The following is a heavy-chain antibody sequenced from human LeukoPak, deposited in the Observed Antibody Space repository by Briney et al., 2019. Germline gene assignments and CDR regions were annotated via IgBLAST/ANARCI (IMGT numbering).Heavy chain of an antibody. D-gene: IGHD3-10*01. CDR3: ARGEADDSLWFGESSSLDY. V-gene: IGHV1-69*04. Sequence: SVKVSCKASGGTFSSYATSWVRQAPGQGLEWMGRIIPILGIANYAQKFQGRVTITADKSTSTAYMELSSLRSEDTAVYYCARGEADDSLWFGESSSLDYWGQGTLVTVSS. CDR2: IIPILGIA. J-gene: IGHJ4*02. CDR1: GGTFSSYA.